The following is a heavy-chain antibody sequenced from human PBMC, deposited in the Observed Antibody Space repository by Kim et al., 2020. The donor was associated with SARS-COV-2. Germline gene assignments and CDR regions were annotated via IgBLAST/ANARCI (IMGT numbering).Heavy chain of an antibody. CDR3: ARDVGGSSSSDPPNFDY. D-gene: IGHD6-6*01. Sequence: SVKGRYTISRDNAKNSLYLQMNSLRAEDTAVYYCARDVGGSSSSDPPNFDYWGQGTLVTVSS. J-gene: IGHJ4*02. V-gene: IGHV3-11*06.